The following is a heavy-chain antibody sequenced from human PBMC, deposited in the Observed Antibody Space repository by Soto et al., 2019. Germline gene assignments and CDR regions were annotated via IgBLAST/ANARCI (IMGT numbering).Heavy chain of an antibody. CDR3: ARDTIPIYYDSSGYYFTTSYYYGMDV. Sequence: ASVKVSCKASGYTFTSYGISWVRQAPGQGLEWMGWISAYNGNTNYAQKLQGRVTMTTDTSTSTAYMELRSLRSDDTAVYYCARDTIPIYYDSSGYYFTTSYYYGMDVWGQGNTVTVSS. D-gene: IGHD3-22*01. CDR2: ISAYNGNT. J-gene: IGHJ6*02. V-gene: IGHV1-18*01. CDR1: GYTFTSYG.